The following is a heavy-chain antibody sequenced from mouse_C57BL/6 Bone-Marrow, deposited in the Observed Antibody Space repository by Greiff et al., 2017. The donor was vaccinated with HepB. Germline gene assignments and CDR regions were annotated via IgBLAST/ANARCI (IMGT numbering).Heavy chain of an antibody. V-gene: IGHV1-81*01. CDR3: ARSGIYYHGSGAMDY. CDR1: GSTFPSIG. Sequence: QVQLNQSGPELASPGAAVQLSCQASGSTFPSIGISWVKQSTGQGLEWNGEDYPRSGKTYYNEKFKGMATLTADKSSSTAYMELRSLTSDDSAVDFCARSGIYYHGSGAMDYWGQGTAVTVSS. D-gene: IGHD1-1*01. J-gene: IGHJ4*01. CDR2: DYPRSGKT.